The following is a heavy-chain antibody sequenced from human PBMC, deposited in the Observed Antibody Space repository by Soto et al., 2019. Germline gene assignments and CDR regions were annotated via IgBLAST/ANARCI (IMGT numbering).Heavy chain of an antibody. CDR1: GCTFSSYA. CDR2: IIPIFGTA. J-gene: IGHJ4*02. Sequence: SVTVSCKASGCTFSSYAISWVRQAPGQGLEWMGGIIPIFGTANYAQKFQGRVTITADESTSTAYMELSSLRSEDRAVYYCARVGAHRPRWFGLWGQGTLVTVSS. D-gene: IGHD3-10*01. CDR3: ARVGAHRPRWFGL. V-gene: IGHV1-69*13.